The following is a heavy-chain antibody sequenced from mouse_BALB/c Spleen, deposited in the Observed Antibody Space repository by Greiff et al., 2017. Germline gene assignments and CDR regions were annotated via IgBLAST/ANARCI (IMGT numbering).Heavy chain of an antibody. Sequence: EVKLQESGPGLVKPSQSLSLTCSVTGYSITSGYYWNWIRQFPGNKLEWMGYISYDGSNNYNPSLKNRISITRDTSKNQFFLKLNSVTTEDTATYYCASPGDWGQGTTLTVSS. CDR2: ISYDGSN. CDR1: GYSITSGYY. CDR3: ASPGD. J-gene: IGHJ2*01. V-gene: IGHV3-6*02.